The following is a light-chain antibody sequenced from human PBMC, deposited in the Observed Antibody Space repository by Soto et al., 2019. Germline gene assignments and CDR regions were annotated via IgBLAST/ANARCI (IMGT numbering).Light chain of an antibody. V-gene: IGLV3-21*02. CDR2: DDT. CDR1: NNGSKS. J-gene: IGLJ1*01. CDR3: HVWDSGSDHHV. Sequence: SYELTQPPSMSVAPGQTARVTCGGKNNGSKSVHWYQQKPGQAPVLVVYDDTDRPSGIPERFSGSNSGNTATLTISRVDAGDQADYYCHVWDSGSDHHVFGSGTKLTVL.